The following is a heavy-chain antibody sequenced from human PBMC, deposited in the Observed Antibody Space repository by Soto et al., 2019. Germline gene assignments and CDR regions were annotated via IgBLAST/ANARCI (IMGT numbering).Heavy chain of an antibody. J-gene: IGHJ4*02. Sequence: QVQLVESGGGVVQPGRSLRLSCAAYGFRFHNYGMHWVRQAPGKVLEWVAVIWYDGSHKYYVDSVKGRFTISRDISKNTMYLQMNSLRAEDTAVYYCAREQDAYNYHLEFWGQGTLVTVSS. D-gene: IGHD5-12*01. CDR1: GFRFHNYG. V-gene: IGHV3-33*01. CDR2: IWYDGSHK. CDR3: AREQDAYNYHLEF.